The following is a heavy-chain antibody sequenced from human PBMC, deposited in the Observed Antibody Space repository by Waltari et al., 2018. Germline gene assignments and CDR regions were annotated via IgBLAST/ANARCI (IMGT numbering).Heavy chain of an antibody. Sequence: QVQLVQSGAEVKKPGASVKVSCKASGYTFTSYAMHWVRQAPGQRLEGMGGINAGNGNTKYSQKFQGRVTITRDTSASTAYMELSSLRSEDTAVYYCARWPYSSSWYFDLWGRGTLVTVSS. D-gene: IGHD6-13*01. CDR3: ARWPYSSSWYFDL. J-gene: IGHJ2*01. CDR1: GYTFTSYA. CDR2: INAGNGNT. V-gene: IGHV1-3*01.